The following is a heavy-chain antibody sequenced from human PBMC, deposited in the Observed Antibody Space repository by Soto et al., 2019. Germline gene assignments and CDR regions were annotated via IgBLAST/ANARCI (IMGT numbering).Heavy chain of an antibody. CDR2: ISWNSARI. V-gene: IGHV3-9*01. Sequence: EVQLVESGGGVVHPGRSLRLSCGASGFTFDDYAMHWVRQAPGKGLEWVSGISWNSARIDYADSVKGRFTVSRDNAKNSLYLQMNSLRAEDTAVYFCAKDILFGETSYYYGMDVWGQGTTVTVSS. CDR3: AKDILFGETSYYYGMDV. J-gene: IGHJ6*02. D-gene: IGHD3-10*01. CDR1: GFTFDDYA.